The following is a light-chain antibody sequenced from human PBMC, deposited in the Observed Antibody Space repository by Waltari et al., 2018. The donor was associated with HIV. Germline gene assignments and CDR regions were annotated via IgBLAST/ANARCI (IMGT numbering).Light chain of an antibody. J-gene: IGLJ1*01. CDR1: SSDVGAYNY. CDR3: CSYAGNFIYV. V-gene: IGLV2-8*01. CDR2: EVS. Sequence: QSALTQPPSASGSPGQSVTISCTGTSSDVGAYNYVSWYQQHPGKAPKLMISEVSERPSGVPDRFSGSKSGNTASLTISGLQADDEADYYCCSYAGNFIYVFGTGTKVTVL.